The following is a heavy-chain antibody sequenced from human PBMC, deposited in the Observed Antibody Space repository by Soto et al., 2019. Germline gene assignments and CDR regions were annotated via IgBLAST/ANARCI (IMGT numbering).Heavy chain of an antibody. D-gene: IGHD6-13*01. CDR1: GYSFTTFW. V-gene: IGHV5-51*01. Sequence: GESLKISCEGSGYSFTTFWIAWVRQTPGKGLEWMGIIYPGDSDARYNPSFQGQVTISADKSISTAYLQWSSLKASDTAMYYCARTAAAGKYYYGMDVWGQGTTVTVSS. CDR3: ARTAAAGKYYYGMDV. CDR2: IYPGDSDA. J-gene: IGHJ6*02.